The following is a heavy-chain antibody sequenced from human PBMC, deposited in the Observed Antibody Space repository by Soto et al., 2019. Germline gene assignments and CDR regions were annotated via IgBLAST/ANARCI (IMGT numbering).Heavy chain of an antibody. CDR3: AKDLGRIAVAGHRDAFDI. CDR1: GFTFSNAW. CDR2: ISGSGGST. V-gene: IGHV3-23*01. D-gene: IGHD6-19*01. Sequence: GGSLRLSCAASGFTFSNAWMSWVRQAPGKGLEWVSAISGSGGSTYYADSVKGRFTISRDNSKNTLYLQMNSLRAEDTAVYYCAKDLGRIAVAGHRDAFDIWGQGTMVTVSS. J-gene: IGHJ3*02.